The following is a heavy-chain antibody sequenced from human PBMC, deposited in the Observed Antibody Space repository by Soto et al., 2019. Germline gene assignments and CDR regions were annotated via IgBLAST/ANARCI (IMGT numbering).Heavy chain of an antibody. D-gene: IGHD6-19*01. J-gene: IGHJ6*02. Sequence: LRLSCAASGFTFSSYAMIWVRQAPGKGLEWVSAISGSGGDTYYADSVKGRFTISRDNSKNTLYLQMNSLRAKDTALYYCAKGITVAGNYYYGMVVWGQGTTVTVSS. CDR2: ISGSGGDT. CDR3: AKGITVAGNYYYGMVV. CDR1: GFTFSSYA. V-gene: IGHV3-23*01.